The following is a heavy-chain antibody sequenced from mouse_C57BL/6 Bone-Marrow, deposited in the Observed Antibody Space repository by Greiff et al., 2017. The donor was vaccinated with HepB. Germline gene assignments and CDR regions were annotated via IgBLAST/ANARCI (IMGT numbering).Heavy chain of an antibody. Sequence: QVQLQQPGAELVMPGASVKLSCKASGYTFTSYWIHWVKQRPGQGLEWIGEIDPSDSYTNYNQKFKGKSTLTVDKSSSTAYMQLSSLTSEDSAVYYCFYYGYDGAWFAYWGQGTLVTVSA. D-gene: IGHD2-2*01. CDR3: FYYGYDGAWFAY. V-gene: IGHV1-69*01. CDR2: IDPSDSYT. J-gene: IGHJ3*01. CDR1: GYTFTSYW.